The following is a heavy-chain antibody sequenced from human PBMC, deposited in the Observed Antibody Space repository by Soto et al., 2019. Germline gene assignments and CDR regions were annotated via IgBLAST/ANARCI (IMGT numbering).Heavy chain of an antibody. CDR1: GDTISTGGYS. Sequence: QLQLQESGSRLVKSSETLSLTCGVSGDTISTGGYSWAWIRQPPGKALEWIGHTYHSGNPYYNPSLKSRVIISVDRSKNQFSLKLSSVTAXDXXVXXXXXXXXXXXXXXXXPXGXXTXVTVSS. J-gene: IGHJ1*01. CDR3: XXXXXXXXXXXXXP. CDR2: TYHSGNP. V-gene: IGHV4-30-2*01.